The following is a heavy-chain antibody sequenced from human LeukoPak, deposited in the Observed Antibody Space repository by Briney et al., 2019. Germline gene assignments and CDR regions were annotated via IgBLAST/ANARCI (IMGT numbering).Heavy chain of an antibody. Sequence: SETLSLTCFVSGGSITSSTNYWGWIRQPPGKGLEWIGSIYYSGSTYYNPSLKSRVTISVDTSKNQFSLKLSSVTAADTAVYYCASTKYCSFDSWGQGTLVTVSS. D-gene: IGHD2/OR15-2a*01. J-gene: IGHJ4*02. CDR3: ASTKYCSFDS. CDR2: IYYSGST. V-gene: IGHV4-39*01. CDR1: GGSITSSTNY.